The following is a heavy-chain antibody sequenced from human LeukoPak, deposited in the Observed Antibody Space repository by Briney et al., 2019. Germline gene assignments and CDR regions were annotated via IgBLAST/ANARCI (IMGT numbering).Heavy chain of an antibody. V-gene: IGHV1-24*01. CDR1: GGTFSSYA. CDR2: FDPEDGET. CDR3: ATYPGDSSSWYAEGYYFDY. Sequence: ASVKVSCKASGGTFSSYAISWVRQAPGKGLEWMGGFDPEDGETIYAQKFQGRVTMTEDTSTDTAYMELSSLRSEDTAVYYCATYPGDSSSWYAEGYYFDYWGQGTLVTVSS. D-gene: IGHD6-13*01. J-gene: IGHJ4*02.